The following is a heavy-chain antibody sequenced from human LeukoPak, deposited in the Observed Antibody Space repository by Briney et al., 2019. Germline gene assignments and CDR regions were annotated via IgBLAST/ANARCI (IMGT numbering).Heavy chain of an antibody. D-gene: IGHD2-15*01. Sequence: SETLSLTCAVYGGSFSGYYWSWIRQPPGKGLEWIGEINHSGSTNYNPSLKSRVTISVDTSKNQFSLKLSSVTAADTAVYYCARVVGSIDDYWGQGTLVTVSS. CDR3: ARVVGSIDDY. V-gene: IGHV4-34*01. CDR1: GGSFSGYY. CDR2: INHSGST. J-gene: IGHJ4*02.